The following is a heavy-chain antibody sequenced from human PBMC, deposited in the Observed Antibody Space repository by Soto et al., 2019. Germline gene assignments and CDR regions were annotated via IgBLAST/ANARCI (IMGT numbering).Heavy chain of an antibody. Sequence: PGGSLRLSCAASGFTFSSYAMSWVRQAPGKGLEWVSAISGSGGSTYYADSVKGRFTISRDNSKNTLYLQMNSLRAEDTAVYYCANPSRPLVVPAAPGWFDPWGQGTLVTVSS. CDR2: ISGSGGST. CDR3: ANPSRPLVVPAAPGWFDP. J-gene: IGHJ5*02. V-gene: IGHV3-23*01. CDR1: GFTFSSYA. D-gene: IGHD2-2*01.